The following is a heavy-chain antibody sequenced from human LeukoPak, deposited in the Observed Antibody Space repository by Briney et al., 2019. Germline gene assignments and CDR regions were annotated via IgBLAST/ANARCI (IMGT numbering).Heavy chain of an antibody. Sequence: GASVKVSCKASGYSFTSHYMHWVRQAPGQGLEWMGLINPSGSSTLYAQKFQGRVTMTRDMSTTTDYMELSSLRSDDTAVYFCARDNSVGDYAWWFDPWGQGTLVTVSS. CDR1: GYSFTSHY. D-gene: IGHD1-26*01. J-gene: IGHJ5*02. CDR2: INPSGSST. CDR3: ARDNSVGDYAWWFDP. V-gene: IGHV1-46*01.